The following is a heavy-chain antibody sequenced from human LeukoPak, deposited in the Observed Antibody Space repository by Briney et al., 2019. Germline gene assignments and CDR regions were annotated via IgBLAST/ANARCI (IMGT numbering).Heavy chain of an antibody. D-gene: IGHD2-15*01. V-gene: IGHV3-7*03. CDR1: GFSLRAYC. CDR3: VRGGRYSYDY. J-gene: IGHJ4*02. Sequence: GGSLTLSCAASGFSLRAYCLSWVRHAPGPGLERVGNIRIDGSEKYYVDSVQGRFTISRDNANDSFSLQMDSLRADDTGVYYCVRGGRYSYDYWGRGTLVTVSS. CDR2: IRIDGSEK.